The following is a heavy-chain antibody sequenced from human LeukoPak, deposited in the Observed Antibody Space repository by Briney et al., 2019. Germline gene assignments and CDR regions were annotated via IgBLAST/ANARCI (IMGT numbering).Heavy chain of an antibody. Sequence: PGGSLRLSCAASGFTYTKHAMHWVRQAPGKGLEWVAVISYDGSNKKYADSVKGRFTISRDNSKNTLYLQMNSLRAEDTAVYYCARDEWGVGAPIDYWGQGTLVTVSS. V-gene: IGHV3-30*04. CDR1: GFTYTKHA. CDR3: ARDEWGVGAPIDY. D-gene: IGHD1-26*01. J-gene: IGHJ4*02. CDR2: ISYDGSNK.